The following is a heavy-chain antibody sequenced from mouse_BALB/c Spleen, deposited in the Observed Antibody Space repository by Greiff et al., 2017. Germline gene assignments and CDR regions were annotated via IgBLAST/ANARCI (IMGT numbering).Heavy chain of an antibody. J-gene: IGHJ4*01. CDR1: GFSLTSYG. D-gene: IGHD6-2*01. V-gene: IGHV2-3*01. CDR2: IWGDGST. Sequence: VQVVESGPGLVAPSQSLSITCTVSGFSLTSYGVSWVRQPPGKGLEWLGVIWGDGSTNYHSALISRLSISKDNSKSQVFLKLNSLQTDDTATYCFPPPLCSSAMDYWGQGTSVTVSS. CDR3: PPPLCSSAMDY.